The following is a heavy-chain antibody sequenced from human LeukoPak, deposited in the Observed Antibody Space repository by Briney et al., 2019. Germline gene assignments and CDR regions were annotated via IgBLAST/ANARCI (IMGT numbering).Heavy chain of an antibody. V-gene: IGHV3-23*01. D-gene: IGHD3-9*01. CDR1: GFTFSGYA. CDR2: IGASGGST. CDR3: AKAEGYDILTGLDY. J-gene: IGHJ4*02. Sequence: GGSLRLSCATSGFTFSGYAMSWVRQAPGKGLEWVSGIGASGGSTYYADSVKGRFTISRDNSKNTLYLQMNSLGTEDTAVYYCAKAEGYDILTGLDYWGQGTLVTVSS.